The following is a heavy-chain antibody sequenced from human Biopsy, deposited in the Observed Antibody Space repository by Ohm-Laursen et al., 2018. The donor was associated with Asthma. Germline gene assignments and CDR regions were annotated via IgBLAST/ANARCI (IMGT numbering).Heavy chain of an antibody. V-gene: IGHV4-31*03. J-gene: IGHJ5*01. D-gene: IGHD2-8*01. CDR3: ARDLSGYCTSSACYGFDS. CDR1: GGSLSSGPYY. CDR2: INYSGSP. Sequence: TLSLTCTVSGGSLSSGPYYWSWVRQHPGKGLEWIGYINYSGSPFYSPSLESRVTVSVDTSKNQFSLKLSSVTAADTAVYYCARDLSGYCTSSACYGFDSWGQGTLVTVSS.